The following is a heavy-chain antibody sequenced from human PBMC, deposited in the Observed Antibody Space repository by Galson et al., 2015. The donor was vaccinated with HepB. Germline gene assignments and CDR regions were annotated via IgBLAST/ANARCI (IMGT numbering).Heavy chain of an antibody. CDR3: ARQTYYYDSSGFELDY. J-gene: IGHJ4*02. Sequence: SETLSLTCTVSGGSISSSSYYWGWIRQPPGKGLEWIGSIYYSGSTYYNPSLKSRVTISVDTSKNQFSLKLSSVTAADTAVYYCARQTYYYDSSGFELDYWGQGTLVTVSS. D-gene: IGHD3-22*01. CDR2: IYYSGST. V-gene: IGHV4-39*01. CDR1: GGSISSSSYY.